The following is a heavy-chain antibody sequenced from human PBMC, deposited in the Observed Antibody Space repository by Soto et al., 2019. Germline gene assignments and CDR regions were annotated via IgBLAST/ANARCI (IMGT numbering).Heavy chain of an antibody. CDR1: GYTFIDYY. CDR3: AKGGAIVAAGTRVYLYNAMDV. D-gene: IGHD1-26*01. Sequence: ASVKVSCKTSGYTFIDYYVHWIRQAPGQGLEWVGWINPNSGASNYAQNFQGRVTMTRDRSSSTVYMELTGLRSDDTAVYYCAKGGAIVAAGTRVYLYNAMDVWGQGTTVTVSS. V-gene: IGHV1-2*02. CDR2: INPNSGAS. J-gene: IGHJ6*02.